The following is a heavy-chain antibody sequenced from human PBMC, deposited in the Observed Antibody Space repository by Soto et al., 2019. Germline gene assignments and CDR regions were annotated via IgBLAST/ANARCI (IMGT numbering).Heavy chain of an antibody. J-gene: IGHJ4*02. CDR1: GFAVSSNH. Sequence: EVQMEESGGGLIQPGGSLSLSCVASGFAVSSNHMSWVRQVPGKGLECVALINSDGDRNSAATCYPDSVKGRFTISRDNSSNTISPRMNILRAGVAAVYYCARDLGRSHFDRWCQGILVTASS. CDR2: INSDGDRNSAAT. CDR3: ARDLGRSHFDR. V-gene: IGHV3-53*02.